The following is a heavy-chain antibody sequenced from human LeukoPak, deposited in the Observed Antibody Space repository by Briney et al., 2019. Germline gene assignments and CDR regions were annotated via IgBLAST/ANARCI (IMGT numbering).Heavy chain of an antibody. CDR1: GFIFSSYN. D-gene: IGHD6-13*01. CDR3: ARDDYSSSATD. J-gene: IGHJ4*02. V-gene: IGHV3-21*06. Sequence: SGGSLRLSCTASGFIFSSYNMNWVRQAPGKGLEWVSSISSSSTYIYYADSVKGRFIISRDNIKNSLYLQMNSLTAEDSAVYYCARDDYSSSATDWGQGTLVTVSS. CDR2: ISSSSTYI.